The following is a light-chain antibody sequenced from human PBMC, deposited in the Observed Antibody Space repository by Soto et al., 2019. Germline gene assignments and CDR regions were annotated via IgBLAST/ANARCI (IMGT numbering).Light chain of an antibody. CDR3: AAWDDSLNGYV. CDR1: SSNIGNNA. CDR2: YDD. V-gene: IGLV1-36*01. J-gene: IGLJ1*01. Sequence: QSALTQPPSVSEAPRQRVTISCSGSSSNIGNNAVNWYQQLPGKAPKLLIYYDDLLPSGVSDRFSGSKSGTSASLAISGLQSEDDADYYCAAWDDSLNGYVFGTGTKVTVL.